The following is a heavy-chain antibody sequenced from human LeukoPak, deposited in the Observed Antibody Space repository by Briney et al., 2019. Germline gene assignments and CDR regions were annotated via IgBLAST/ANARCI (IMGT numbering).Heavy chain of an antibody. D-gene: IGHD1-26*01. Sequence: PGGSLRLSCAASGFTFSSYAMSWVRQAPGKGLEWVSAISASGGSTYYADSVKGRFTISRDNSKNTLYLQMNSLRAEDTAVYYCARDHSGSYYGYYYGMDVWGQGTTVTVSS. CDR3: ARDHSGSYYGYYYGMDV. CDR2: ISASGGST. CDR1: GFTFSSYA. V-gene: IGHV3-23*01. J-gene: IGHJ6*02.